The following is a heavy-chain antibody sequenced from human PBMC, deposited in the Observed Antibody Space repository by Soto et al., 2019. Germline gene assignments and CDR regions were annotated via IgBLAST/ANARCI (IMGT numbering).Heavy chain of an antibody. J-gene: IGHJ6*02. Sequence: SQTLSLTRAVYGGSFTGYYWSWIRHPPGKGLEWIGEINHSGSTNYNPSLKSRVTISVDTSKNQFSLKLSSVTAADTAVYYGARIGKYDFWSGYYYYGMDVWGQGTTVT. V-gene: IGHV4-34*01. CDR1: GGSFTGYY. D-gene: IGHD3-3*01. CDR2: INHSGST. CDR3: ARIGKYDFWSGYYYYGMDV.